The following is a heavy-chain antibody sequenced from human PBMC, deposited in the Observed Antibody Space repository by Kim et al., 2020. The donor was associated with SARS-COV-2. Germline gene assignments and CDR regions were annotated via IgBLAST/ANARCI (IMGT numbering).Heavy chain of an antibody. CDR1: GFTFSSYG. D-gene: IGHD1-1*01. CDR2: IWYDGSNK. V-gene: IGHV3-33*01. Sequence: GGSLRLSCAASGFTFSSYGMHWVRQAPGKGLEWVAVIWYDGSNKYYADSVKGRFTISRDNSKNTLYLQMNSLRAEDTAVYYCARDQGGSNWNQRGPFDYWGQGTLVTVSS. CDR3: ARDQGGSNWNQRGPFDY. J-gene: IGHJ4*02.